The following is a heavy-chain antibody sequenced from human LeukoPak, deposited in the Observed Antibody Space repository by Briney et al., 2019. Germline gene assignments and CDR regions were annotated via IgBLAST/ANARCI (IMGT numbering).Heavy chain of an antibody. Sequence: SVQVSCKAFGGTFRHYAIRWVRPAPGQCLDWMGGIIPIFGTANYAQKFQGRVTITTDESTSTAYMELSSLRSEDTAVYYCARAAAPFYGSGTEDVWGKGTTVTVSS. D-gene: IGHD3-10*01. V-gene: IGHV1-69*05. J-gene: IGHJ6*04. CDR2: IIPIFGTA. CDR3: ARAAAPFYGSGTEDV. CDR1: GGTFRHYA.